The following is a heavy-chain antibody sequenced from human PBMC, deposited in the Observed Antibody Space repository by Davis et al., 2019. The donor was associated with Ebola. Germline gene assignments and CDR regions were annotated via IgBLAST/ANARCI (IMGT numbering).Heavy chain of an antibody. V-gene: IGHV3-53*05. CDR3: ATTQWLREFDN. CDR2: IYDQST. Sequence: GEFLKISCAASGFTFSSFWMSWVRQAPGKGLEWVSVIYDQSTAYADAVRGRFIISRDKSNNTLYLEMSSLRVDDTAVYYCATTQWLREFDNWGQGTLVTVSS. D-gene: IGHD6-19*01. CDR1: GFTFSSFW. J-gene: IGHJ4*02.